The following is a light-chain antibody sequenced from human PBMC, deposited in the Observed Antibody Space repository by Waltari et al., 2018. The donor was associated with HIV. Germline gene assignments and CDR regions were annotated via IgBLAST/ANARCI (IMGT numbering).Light chain of an antibody. CDR3: VGWDSRLSGYV. CDR1: SSNIENDN. CDR2: KDT. V-gene: IGLV1-47*01. J-gene: IGLJ1*01. Sequence: QSVLTQPPSASGTPGQRVTISCSGSSSNIENDNVYWYQQLTGAAPRLLIYKDTRRPAGVPDRVTGAKCGTSASLAISGLRSEDEADYYCVGWDSRLSGYVFGTGTKVTVL.